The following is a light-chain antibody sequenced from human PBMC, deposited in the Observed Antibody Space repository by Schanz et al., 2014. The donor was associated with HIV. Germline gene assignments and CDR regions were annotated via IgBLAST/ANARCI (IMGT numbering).Light chain of an antibody. Sequence: QSALTQPASVSGSPGQSITISCTGTSSDVGGYNYVSWYQQHPGKAPKLMIYDVSNRPSGVSNRFSGSKSGYTASLTISGLQADDEADYYCSSYTTSSTLVLGGGTKLTVL. CDR2: DVS. CDR3: SSYTTSSTLV. J-gene: IGLJ2*01. V-gene: IGLV2-14*01. CDR1: SSDVGGYNY.